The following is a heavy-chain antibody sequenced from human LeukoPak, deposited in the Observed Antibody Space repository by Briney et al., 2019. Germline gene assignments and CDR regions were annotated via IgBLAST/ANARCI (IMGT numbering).Heavy chain of an antibody. Sequence: ASVKVSCKASGGTFSSYAISWVRQAPGQGLEWMGGIIPIFGTANYAQKFQGRVTITTDESTSTAYMELSSLRSEDTAVYFCAKDFPTTYDSSGHRYYHYMDVWGKGTTVTVSS. CDR2: IIPIFGTA. J-gene: IGHJ6*03. CDR3: AKDFPTTYDSSGHRYYHYMDV. CDR1: GGTFSSYA. D-gene: IGHD3-22*01. V-gene: IGHV1-69*05.